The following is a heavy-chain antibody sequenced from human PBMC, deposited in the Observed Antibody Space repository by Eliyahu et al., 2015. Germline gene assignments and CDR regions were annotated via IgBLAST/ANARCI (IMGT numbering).Heavy chain of an antibody. J-gene: IGHJ6*02. Sequence: QVQLVQSGAEVKKPGASVKVSCKASGYTFTSYGISWVRXAPGXGLEWMGWISAYNGNTNYAQKLQGRVTMTTDTSTSTAYMELRSLRSDDTAVYYCARDDYYGSGSFVGVPSKWYYYYYGMDVWGQGTTVTVSS. CDR3: ARDDYYGSGSFVGVPSKWYYYYYGMDV. CDR2: ISAYNGNT. D-gene: IGHD3-10*01. V-gene: IGHV1-18*04. CDR1: GYTFTSYG.